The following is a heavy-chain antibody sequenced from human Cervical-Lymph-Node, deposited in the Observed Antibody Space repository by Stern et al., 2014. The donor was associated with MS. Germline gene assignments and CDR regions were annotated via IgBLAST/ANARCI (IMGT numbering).Heavy chain of an antibody. CDR3: AHSPSLELWAHYFDY. CDR1: GFSLSTSGVG. CDR2: LYWDDDN. D-gene: IGHD1-7*01. Sequence: ESGPPLVKPPQTLTLTCTFSGFSLSTSGVGLGWIRQPPGEALAWLALLYWDDDNRSRPSLKSRLTITKDTSKNQVVLTMTNVDPVDTATYYCAHSPSLELWAHYFDYWGQGTLVTVSS. V-gene: IGHV2-5*02. J-gene: IGHJ4*02.